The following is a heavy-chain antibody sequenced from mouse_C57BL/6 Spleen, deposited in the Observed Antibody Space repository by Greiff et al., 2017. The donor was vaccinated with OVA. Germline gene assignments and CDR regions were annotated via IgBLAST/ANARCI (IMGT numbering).Heavy chain of an antibody. J-gene: IGHJ1*03. D-gene: IGHD4-1*01. CDR1: GFTFSDYG. V-gene: IGHV5-17*01. CDR3: ARPNWDWYFDV. CDR2: ISSGSSTI. Sequence: EVHLVESGGGLVKPGGSLKLSCAASGFTFSDYGMHWVRQAPEKGLEWVAYISSGSSTIYSADTVKGRFTISRDNAKNTLFLQMTSLRSEDTAMYYCARPNWDWYFDVWGTGTTVTVSA.